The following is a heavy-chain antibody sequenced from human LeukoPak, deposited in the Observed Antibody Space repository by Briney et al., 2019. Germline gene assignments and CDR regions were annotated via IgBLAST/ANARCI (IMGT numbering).Heavy chain of an antibody. Sequence: GGSLRLSCAGSGFSISNYGMNWVRQAPGKGLEWLSYIRSDSSTKYYADSVEGRFTISRDNAQNSLYLQMNSLRDEDSGVYLCARDYSRWHGDFDVWGQGTMVTVSS. D-gene: IGHD6-13*01. V-gene: IGHV3-48*02. CDR1: GFSISNYG. J-gene: IGHJ3*01. CDR2: IRSDSSTK. CDR3: ARDYSRWHGDFDV.